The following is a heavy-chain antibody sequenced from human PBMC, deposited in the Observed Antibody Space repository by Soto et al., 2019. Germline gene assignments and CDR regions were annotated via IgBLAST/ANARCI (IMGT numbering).Heavy chain of an antibody. CDR3: ARGHSTVAGTGLAPGYYGMDV. D-gene: IGHD6-19*01. CDR1: GYTFTSYA. CDR2: INTNTGNP. Sequence: ASVKVSCKASGYTFTSYAMNWVRQAPGQGLEWMGWINTNTGNPTYAQGLTGRFVFSLDTSVSTAYLQICSLKAEDTAVYYCARGHSTVAGTGLAPGYYGMDVWGQGTTVTVSS. V-gene: IGHV7-4-1*01. J-gene: IGHJ6*02.